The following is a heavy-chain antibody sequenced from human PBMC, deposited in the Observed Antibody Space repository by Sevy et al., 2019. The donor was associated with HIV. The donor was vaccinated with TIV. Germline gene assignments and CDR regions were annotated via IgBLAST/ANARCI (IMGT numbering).Heavy chain of an antibody. Sequence: LGGSLRLSCAASGFTFSSYSMNWVRQAPGKGLEWVSSISSSSSYIYYADSVKGRFTISRDNAKNSLYLQMNSLRAEDTAVYYCARARYSGSYFDYWGQGTLVTVSS. CDR1: GFTFSSYS. CDR2: ISSSSSYI. D-gene: IGHD1-26*01. CDR3: ARARYSGSYFDY. J-gene: IGHJ4*02. V-gene: IGHV3-21*01.